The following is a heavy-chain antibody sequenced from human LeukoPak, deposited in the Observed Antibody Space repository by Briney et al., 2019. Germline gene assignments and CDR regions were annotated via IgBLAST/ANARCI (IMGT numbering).Heavy chain of an antibody. J-gene: IGHJ4*02. CDR1: GFTFSSYS. V-gene: IGHV3-21*01. Sequence: GGSLRLSCAAPGFTFSSYSMNWVRQAPGKGLEWGSSISSSSSYIYYADSVKGRFTISRDNAKNSLYLQMNSLRAEDTAVYYCARDRRKYLDYWGQGTLVTVSS. CDR3: ARDRRKYLDY. D-gene: IGHD6-6*01. CDR2: ISSSSSYI.